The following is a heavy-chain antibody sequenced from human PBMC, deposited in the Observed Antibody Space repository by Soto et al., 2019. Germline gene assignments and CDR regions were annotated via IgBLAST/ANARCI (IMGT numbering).Heavy chain of an antibody. CDR3: ARDWGADGSVSHNWFDP. J-gene: IGHJ5*02. CDR2: IYHSGST. CDR1: GGSISSSNW. Sequence: PSETLSLTCAVSGGSISSSNWWSWVRQPPGKGLEWIGEIYHSGSTNYNPSLKSRVTISVGKSKNQFSLKLSSVTAADTAVYYCARDWGADGSVSHNWFDPWGQGTLVTVSS. D-gene: IGHD3-10*01. V-gene: IGHV4-4*02.